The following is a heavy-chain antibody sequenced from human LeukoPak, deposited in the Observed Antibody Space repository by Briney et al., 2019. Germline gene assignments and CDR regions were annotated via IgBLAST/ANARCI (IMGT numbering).Heavy chain of an antibody. CDR1: GFSFSNYA. CDR2: IRGNGGST. J-gene: IGHJ3*02. D-gene: IGHD4-23*01. Sequence: PGGSLRLSCAASGFSFSNYAMNWVRQPPGKGLDGFCSIRGNGGSTYYAASVKGRFVISRENSKTTLYLQMLGLRAEDTAVYYCAKDFDTTVVLDAFNMWGQGTLVAVSS. V-gene: IGHV3-23*01. CDR3: AKDFDTTVVLDAFNM.